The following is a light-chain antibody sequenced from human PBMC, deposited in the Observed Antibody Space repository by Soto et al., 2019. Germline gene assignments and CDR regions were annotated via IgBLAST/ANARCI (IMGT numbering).Light chain of an antibody. V-gene: IGLV1-44*01. CDR2: SDD. CDR1: NSNIGRYS. J-gene: IGLJ3*02. Sequence: QSVLTQPPSLSGTPGQRVTISCSGSNSNIGRYSVNWYQHFPGTAPKILIYSDDERPSGVPDRFSGSKSGTSASLAISGLQSEDEAEYYCAAWDDNLKGPLFGGGTKRPS. CDR3: AAWDDNLKGPL.